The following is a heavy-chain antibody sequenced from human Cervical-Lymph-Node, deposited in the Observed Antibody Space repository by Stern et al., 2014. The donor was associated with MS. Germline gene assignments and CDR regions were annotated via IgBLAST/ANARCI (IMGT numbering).Heavy chain of an antibody. D-gene: IGHD2-15*01. V-gene: IGHV4-34*01. Sequence: QVQLQQWGTGLLRPSETLSLTCAVSGGSFSGYYWTWIRQPPGKGLEWIGEINHSGSSGYNPSLKSRITISVDMSKRQFSLKLSTVTAADTAVYYCARGGIFDPWGQGTLVTVSS. CDR1: GGSFSGYY. J-gene: IGHJ5*02. CDR2: INHSGSS. CDR3: ARGGIFDP.